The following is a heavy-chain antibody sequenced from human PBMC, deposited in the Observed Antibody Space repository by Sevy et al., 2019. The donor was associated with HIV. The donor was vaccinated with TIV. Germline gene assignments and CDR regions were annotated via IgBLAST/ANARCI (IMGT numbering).Heavy chain of an antibody. Sequence: ASVKVSCKVSEYTLNQLAMHWVRQPPGKGLEWMGSFDPEDGNTFYAQKVQGRLTLTEDTSTDTAYMELSSLRSEDTAVCYCATTKDYYDSSGYPFDSWGQGTLVTVSS. CDR2: FDPEDGNT. CDR1: EYTLNQLA. D-gene: IGHD3-22*01. V-gene: IGHV1-24*01. J-gene: IGHJ4*02. CDR3: ATTKDYYDSSGYPFDS.